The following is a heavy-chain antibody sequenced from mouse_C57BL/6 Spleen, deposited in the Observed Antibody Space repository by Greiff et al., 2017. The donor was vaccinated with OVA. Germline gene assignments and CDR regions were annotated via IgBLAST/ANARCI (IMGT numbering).Heavy chain of an antibody. D-gene: IGHD1-1*01. CDR2: IDPSDSYT. V-gene: IGHV1-69*01. CDR3: ARGGYGSSRGLAD. J-gene: IGHJ3*01. CDR1: GYTFTSYW. Sequence: QVQLQQPGAELVMPGASVKLSCKASGYTFTSYWMHWVKQRPGQGLEWIGEIDPSDSYTNYNQKFKGKSTLTVDKSSSTAYMQLSSLTSEDSAVYYCARGGYGSSRGLADWGQGTLVTVSA.